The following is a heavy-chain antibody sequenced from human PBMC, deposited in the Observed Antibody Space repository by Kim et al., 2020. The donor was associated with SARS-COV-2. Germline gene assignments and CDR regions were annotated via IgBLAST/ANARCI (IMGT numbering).Heavy chain of an antibody. D-gene: IGHD6-13*01. Sequence: SETLSLTCTVSGGSISSYYWSWIRQPPGKGLEWIGYIYYSGSTNYNPSLKSRVTISVDTSKNQFSLKLSSVTASDTAVYYCARAREGYSSSWYVDYWGQGTLVTAS. CDR2: IYYSGST. CDR1: GGSISSYY. CDR3: ARAREGYSSSWYVDY. V-gene: IGHV4-59*01. J-gene: IGHJ4*02.